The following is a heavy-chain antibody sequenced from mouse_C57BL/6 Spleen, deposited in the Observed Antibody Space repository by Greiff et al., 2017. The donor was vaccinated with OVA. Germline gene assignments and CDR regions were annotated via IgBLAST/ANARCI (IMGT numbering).Heavy chain of an antibody. CDR2: IYPSDSET. D-gene: IGHD3-2*02. V-gene: IGHV1-61*01. J-gene: IGHJ2*01. CDR1: GYTFTSYW. Sequence: QVQLQQPGAELVRPGSSVKLSCKASGYTFTSYWMDWVKQRPGQGLEWIGNIYPSDSETHYNQKFQDKATLTVDKSSSTAYMQLSSLTSEDAAVYYCARVGQLRLRPSYFDYWGQGTTLTVSS. CDR3: ARVGQLRLRPSYFDY.